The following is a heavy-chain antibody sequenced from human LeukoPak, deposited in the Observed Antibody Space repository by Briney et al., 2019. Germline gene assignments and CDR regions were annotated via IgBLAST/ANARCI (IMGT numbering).Heavy chain of an antibody. CDR1: GGSISSGDYY. CDR3: ARVVVPAAQGRYFFDY. D-gene: IGHD2-2*01. J-gene: IGHJ4*02. Sequence: SETLSLTCTVSGGSISSGDYYWSWIRQPPGKGLEWIGYIYYSGSTYYNPSLKSRVTISVDTSKNQFSLKLSSVTAADTAVYFCARVVVPAAQGRYFFDYGGQGTLVTASS. CDR2: IYYSGST. V-gene: IGHV4-30-4*08.